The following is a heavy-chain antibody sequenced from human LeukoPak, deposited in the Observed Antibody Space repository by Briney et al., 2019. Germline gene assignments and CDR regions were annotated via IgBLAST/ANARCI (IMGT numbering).Heavy chain of an antibody. V-gene: IGHV4-39*01. Sequence: SETLSLTCSLSGDSITTNSYWWGWIRQSPGKGLEWIGSIYSSGNSYYNPSLKSRATISPDTSKNQYSLRLTSVTAADTAVYYCARRGILDLPIGKWFGPLGQGILVTGSS. CDR3: ARRGILDLPIGKWFGP. D-gene: IGHD3-3*01. CDR2: IYSSGNS. CDR1: GDSITTNSYW. J-gene: IGHJ5*02.